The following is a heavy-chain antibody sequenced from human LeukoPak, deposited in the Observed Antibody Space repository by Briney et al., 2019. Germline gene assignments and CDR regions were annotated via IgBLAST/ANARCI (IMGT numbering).Heavy chain of an antibody. CDR3: ARGGGYPSPIGY. CDR2: IYHSGST. Sequence: SETLSLTCTPSGGSISTYYWSWTRQPPGKGLEWIGYIYHSGSTNYNPSLKSRVTISVDTSKNQFSLKLSSVTAADTAVYYCARGGGYPSPIGYWGQGALVTVYS. J-gene: IGHJ4*02. V-gene: IGHV4-59*01. CDR1: GGSISTYY. D-gene: IGHD5-12*01.